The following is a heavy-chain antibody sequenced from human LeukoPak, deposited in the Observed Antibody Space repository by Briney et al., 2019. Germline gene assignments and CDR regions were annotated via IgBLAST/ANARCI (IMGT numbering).Heavy chain of an antibody. V-gene: IGHV3-11*01. CDR1: GFTFSDYY. Sequence: GGSLRLSCAASGFTFSDYYMTWIRQAPGKGLGWVSYIGGSGPTIYYADSVEGRFTVSRDNAKNSLHLQMNSLRAEDTAVYYCARDRSGYYHGLDYWGQGILVTVPS. J-gene: IGHJ4*02. CDR3: ARDRSGYYHGLDY. CDR2: IGGSGPTI. D-gene: IGHD3-22*01.